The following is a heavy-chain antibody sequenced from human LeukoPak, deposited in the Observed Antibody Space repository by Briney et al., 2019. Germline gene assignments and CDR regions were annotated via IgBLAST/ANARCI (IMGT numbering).Heavy chain of an antibody. Sequence: GGSLRLSCAASGFTISTYWMSWVRQAPGKGLEGVANTNQEGSEKYYVDSVKGRFTISKDNAKNSLYLQMNSLRAEDTAVYYCARDPKWLDYWGQGTLVTVSS. CDR3: ARDPKWLDY. J-gene: IGHJ4*02. V-gene: IGHV3-7*01. CDR2: TNQEGSEK. CDR1: GFTISTYW. D-gene: IGHD5-12*01.